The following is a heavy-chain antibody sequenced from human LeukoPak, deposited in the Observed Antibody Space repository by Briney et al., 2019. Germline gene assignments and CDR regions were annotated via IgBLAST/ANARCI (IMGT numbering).Heavy chain of an antibody. J-gene: IGHJ6*02. V-gene: IGHV4-31*03. CDR1: GGSISSGGYY. CDR2: IYYSGST. CDR3: ARDSLRITIFGVVIPSPYGMDV. Sequence: PSQTLSLTCTVSGGSISSGGYYWSWIRQHPGKGLEWIGYIYYSGSTYYNPSLKSRVTISVDTSKNQFSLKLSSVTAADTAVYYCARDSLRITIFGVVIPSPYGMDVWGQGTTVTVSS. D-gene: IGHD3-3*01.